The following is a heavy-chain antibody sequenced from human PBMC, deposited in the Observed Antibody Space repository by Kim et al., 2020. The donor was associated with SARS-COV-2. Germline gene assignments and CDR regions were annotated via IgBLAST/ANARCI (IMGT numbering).Heavy chain of an antibody. CDR2: IYYSGST. Sequence: SETLSLTCTVSGGSISSGGYYWSWIRQHPGKGLEWIGYIYYSGSTYYNPSLKSRVTISVDTSKNQFSLKLSSVTAADTAVYYCARDRAMIEFDPWGQGTLVTVSS. CDR3: ARDRAMIEFDP. V-gene: IGHV4-31*03. CDR1: GGSISSGGYY. J-gene: IGHJ5*02. D-gene: IGHD2-21*01.